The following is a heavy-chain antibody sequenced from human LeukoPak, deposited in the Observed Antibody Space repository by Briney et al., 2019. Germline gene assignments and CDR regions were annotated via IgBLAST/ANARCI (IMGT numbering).Heavy chain of an antibody. D-gene: IGHD4-23*01. CDR2: INHSGST. Sequence: PSETLSLTCAGYGGSFSGYYWSWIRQPPGKGVEWIGEINHSGSTNYNPSLKSRVTISVDTSKNQFSLKLGSVTAADTAVYYCARGRGRYGGNKYYFDYWGQGTLVTVSS. CDR1: GGSFSGYY. CDR3: ARGRGRYGGNKYYFDY. V-gene: IGHV4-34*01. J-gene: IGHJ4*02.